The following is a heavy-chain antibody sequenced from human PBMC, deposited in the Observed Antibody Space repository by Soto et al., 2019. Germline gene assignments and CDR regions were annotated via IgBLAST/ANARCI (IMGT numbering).Heavy chain of an antibody. CDR3: ARDYFGGKPYNSYYGMDV. CDR1: GFSHSNYA. Sequence: PGGSLRLSCAASGFSHSNYAMHWVRQTPGKGLEWVAVISSDGSNKYYADSVKGRFTFSRDNSKNTLYLQMNSLSAEDTAVFYCARDYFGGKPYNSYYGMDVWGQGTTVTVSS. J-gene: IGHJ6*02. D-gene: IGHD2-15*01. V-gene: IGHV3-30-3*01. CDR2: ISSDGSNK.